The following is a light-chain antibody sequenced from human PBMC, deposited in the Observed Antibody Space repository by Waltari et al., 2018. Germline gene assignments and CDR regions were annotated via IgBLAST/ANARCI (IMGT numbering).Light chain of an antibody. CDR1: QSLLYTSNNKNY. Sequence: DVVMTQSPDSLAVSLGERATINCKSSQSLLYTSNNKNYLAWYQQQPGQPPKILIYWASIRESGVPDRFSGSGTGIDFTLTISGLEAEDVSSYFCLQYLHTPRTFGQGTKVERK. CDR3: LQYLHTPRT. J-gene: IGKJ1*01. CDR2: WAS. V-gene: IGKV4-1*01.